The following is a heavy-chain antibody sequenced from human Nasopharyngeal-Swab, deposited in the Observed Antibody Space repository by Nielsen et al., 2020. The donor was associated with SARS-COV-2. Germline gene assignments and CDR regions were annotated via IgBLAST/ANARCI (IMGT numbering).Heavy chain of an antibody. Sequence: VRQMPGKGLEWVAVISYDGSNKYYADSVKGRFTSSRDNSKNTLYLQMNSLRAEDTAVYYCARNILTGYYSSDAFDIWGQGTMVTVSS. CDR2: ISYDGSNK. D-gene: IGHD3-9*01. CDR3: ARNILTGYYSSDAFDI. V-gene: IGHV3-30*04. J-gene: IGHJ3*02.